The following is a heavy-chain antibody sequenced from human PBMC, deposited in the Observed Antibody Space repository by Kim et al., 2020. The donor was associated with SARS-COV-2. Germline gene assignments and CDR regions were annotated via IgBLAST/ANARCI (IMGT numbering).Heavy chain of an antibody. D-gene: IGHD3-22*01. Sequence: GGSLRLSCAASGLKFDNFAMHWVRQTPGKGLEWVAVISYDGRNKEYADSVKGRFTISRDNSKNTLYLEMNSLRVEDTALYYCAKGNYYESMSLSGYSKGMDVWGQGTTVTVSS. J-gene: IGHJ6*02. CDR3: AKGNYYESMSLSGYSKGMDV. V-gene: IGHV3-30*18. CDR1: GLKFDNFA. CDR2: ISYDGRNK.